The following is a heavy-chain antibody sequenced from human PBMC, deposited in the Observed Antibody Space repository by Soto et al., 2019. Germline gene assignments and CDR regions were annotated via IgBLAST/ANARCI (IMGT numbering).Heavy chain of an antibody. Sequence: QVQLQESGPGLVKPSQTLSLTCTVSGGSIRIGGYYWSWIRQYPGKGLEWIGYIYYSGSTNYNPSLKSRVSISVDTSKDQFSLRLNSVTAADTAMYYCARDPGIPARHWFDPWGQGILVTVSS. CDR2: IYYSGST. CDR3: ARDPGIPARHWFDP. J-gene: IGHJ5*02. CDR1: GGSIRIGGYY. D-gene: IGHD6-6*01. V-gene: IGHV4-31*03.